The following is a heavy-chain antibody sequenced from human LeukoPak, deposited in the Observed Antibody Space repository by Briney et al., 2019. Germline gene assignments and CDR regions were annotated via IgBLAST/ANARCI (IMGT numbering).Heavy chain of an antibody. Sequence: GGSLRLSCAASGFTFNNYAMNWVRQAPGKGLEWVSVISGSGGTTYYADSVKGRFTISRDNSKNTLYLQMNSLRAEDTAVYYCARDKSGILPLYYFDYWGQGTLVTVSS. CDR1: GFTFNNYA. V-gene: IGHV3-23*01. D-gene: IGHD2-21*01. CDR2: ISGSGGTT. J-gene: IGHJ4*02. CDR3: ARDKSGILPLYYFDY.